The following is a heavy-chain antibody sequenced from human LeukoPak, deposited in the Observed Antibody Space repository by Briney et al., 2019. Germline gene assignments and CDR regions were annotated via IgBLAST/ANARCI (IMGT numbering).Heavy chain of an antibody. CDR3: ARGSTYYHGTFDY. D-gene: IGHD3-10*01. CDR1: GDSISNYY. CDR2: INHSGST. Sequence: SETLSLTCAVSGDSISNYYWSWIRQPPGKGLEWIGEINHSGSTNYNPTLKSRVTISVDTSKNQFSLKLSSVTAADTAVYYCARGSTYYHGTFDYWGQGTLVTVSS. J-gene: IGHJ4*02. V-gene: IGHV4-34*01.